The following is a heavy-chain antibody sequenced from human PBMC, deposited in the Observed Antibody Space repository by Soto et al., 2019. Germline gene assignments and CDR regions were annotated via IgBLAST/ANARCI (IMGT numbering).Heavy chain of an antibody. V-gene: IGHV3-23*01. CDR3: AKNTFFDY. J-gene: IGHJ4*02. CDR1: GFTFSSYA. Sequence: EVQLLASGGGFVQPGGSLRLSCAASGFTFSSYAMSWVRQAPGKGLEWVSGVSGSGGNTYYADSVKGRFTISRDNSKNTLFLLMNSLRAEDTAIYYCAKNTFFDYWGQGTLVTVSS. CDR2: VSGSGGNT.